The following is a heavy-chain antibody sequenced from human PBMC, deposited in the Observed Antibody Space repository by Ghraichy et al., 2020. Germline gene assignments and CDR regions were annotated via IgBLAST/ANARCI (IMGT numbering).Heavy chain of an antibody. CDR3: ARENDPYGSGSTDY. D-gene: IGHD3-10*01. Sequence: GESLNISCAASGLTVSRNYMSWVRQAPGEGLEWVSVIYSGGSTYFVDSVKGRFTISRDNSKNTLYLQMNSLRVEDTAVYYCARENDPYGSGSTDYWGQGTLVTVSS. J-gene: IGHJ4*02. CDR2: IYSGGST. CDR1: GLTVSRNY. V-gene: IGHV3-66*01.